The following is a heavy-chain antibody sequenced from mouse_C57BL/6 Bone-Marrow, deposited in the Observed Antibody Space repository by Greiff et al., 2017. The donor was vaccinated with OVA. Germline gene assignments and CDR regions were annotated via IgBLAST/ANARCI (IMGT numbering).Heavy chain of an antibody. J-gene: IGHJ4*01. Sequence: VQLQQSGAELVRPGASVKLSCTASGFNIKDDYMHWVKQRPEQGLEWIGWIDPENGDTEYASKFQGKATITADTSSNTAYLQLSSLTSEDTAVYYCTSPITTVVRGVSMDYWGQGTSVTVSS. V-gene: IGHV14-4*01. CDR3: TSPITTVVRGVSMDY. CDR2: IDPENGDT. CDR1: GFNIKDDY. D-gene: IGHD1-1*01.